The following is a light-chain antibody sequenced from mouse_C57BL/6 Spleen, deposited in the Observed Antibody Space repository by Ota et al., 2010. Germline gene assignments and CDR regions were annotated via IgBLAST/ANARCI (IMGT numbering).Light chain of an antibody. V-gene: IGKV12-44*01. CDR1: ENIYSY. J-gene: IGKJ5*01. CDR3: QHHYGTPLT. CDR2: NAK. Sequence: SLLCIXWGETVTITCRASENIYSYLAWYQQKQGKSPQLLVYNAKTLAEGVPSRFSGSGSGTQFSLKINSLQPEDFGSYYCQHHYGTPLTFGAGTKLELK.